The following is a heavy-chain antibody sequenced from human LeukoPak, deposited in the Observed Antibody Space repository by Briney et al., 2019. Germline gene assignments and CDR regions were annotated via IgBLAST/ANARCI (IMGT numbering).Heavy chain of an antibody. CDR2: IYYSGSI. V-gene: IGHV4-31*03. CDR3: ARDQKQPYDSSGFYYWYFDL. D-gene: IGHD3-22*01. J-gene: IGHJ2*01. CDR1: GGSISSGGYN. Sequence: SQTLSLTCTVSGGSISSGGYNWSWIRQHPGKGLEWIGYIYYSGSIYYNPSLKSRVTISLDTSKNQFSLKLSSVTAADTAVYYCARDQKQPYDSSGFYYWYFDLWGRGTLVTVSS.